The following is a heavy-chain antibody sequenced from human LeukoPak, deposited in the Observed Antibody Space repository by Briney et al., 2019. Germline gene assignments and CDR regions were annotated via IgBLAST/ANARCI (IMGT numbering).Heavy chain of an antibody. D-gene: IGHD2-2*01. CDR2: IYYSGST. Sequence: PSETLSLTCTVSGGSISSYYWSWIRQPPGKGLEWIGYIYYSGSTNYNPSLKGRVTISVDTSKNQFSLKLSSVTAADTAVYYCARYGVVVPAALDYWGQGTLVTVSS. J-gene: IGHJ4*02. V-gene: IGHV4-59*01. CDR1: GGSISSYY. CDR3: ARYGVVVPAALDY.